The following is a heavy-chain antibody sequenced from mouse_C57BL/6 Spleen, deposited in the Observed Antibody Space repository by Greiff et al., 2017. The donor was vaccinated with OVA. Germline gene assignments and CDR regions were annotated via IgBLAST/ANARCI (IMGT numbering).Heavy chain of an antibody. V-gene: IGHV1-67*01. CDR3: ASPIYYCDSSSFAY. J-gene: IGHJ3*01. Sequence: QVQLQQSGPELVRPGVSVMISCKGSGYTFTDYALHWVKQSHAKSLVWIGVISIYYGDASYNQKFKDKATMTVDKSSRTAKMELARLISEDYAVYYCASPIYYCDSSSFAYWGKGTLVTVSA. D-gene: IGHD1-1*01. CDR1: GYTFTDYA. CDR2: ISIYYGDA.